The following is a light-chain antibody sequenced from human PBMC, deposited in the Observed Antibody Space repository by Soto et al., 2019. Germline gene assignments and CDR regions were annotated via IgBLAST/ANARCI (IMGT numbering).Light chain of an antibody. CDR3: HQSHSAPLT. Sequence: QMTQSPSSLFASVGDRVTITCRASQSISSHLNWYQQKVGQTPRLLIYAASTLQSEVPPMFSGSGSGTEFTLTISGLQREDFATYYCHQSHSAPLTFGGVTKIQI. V-gene: IGKV1-39*01. CDR1: QSISSH. J-gene: IGKJ4*01. CDR2: AAS.